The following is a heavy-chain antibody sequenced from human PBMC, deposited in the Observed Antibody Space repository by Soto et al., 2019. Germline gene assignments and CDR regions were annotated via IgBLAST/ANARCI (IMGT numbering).Heavy chain of an antibody. CDR1: GGSTSSSIHY. D-gene: IGHD3-9*01. J-gene: IGHJ4*02. CDR3: AIHMDYNILAGYFD. CDR2: MSHSGST. V-gene: IGHV4-39*01. Sequence: QLQLQESGPALVRPSETLSLNCVVSGGSTSSSIHYWGWIRQPPGKGLEWIGSMSHSGSTHYNPSLMSRANVSADKSKTQFPLTLTTVTPADTSVYFCAIHMDYNILAGYFDWGQVTLVSVS.